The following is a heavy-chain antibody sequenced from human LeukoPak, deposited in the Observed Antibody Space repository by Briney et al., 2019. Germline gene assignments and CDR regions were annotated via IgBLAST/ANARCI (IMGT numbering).Heavy chain of an antibody. V-gene: IGHV1-2*02. D-gene: IGHD2-15*01. CDR1: GYTFTGHY. CDR2: INPNSGGT. J-gene: IGHJ6*02. Sequence: GASVKVSCKASGYTFTGHYMHWVRRAPGQGLEWMGWINPNSGGTNYAQKFQGRVTMTRDTSISTAYMELSRLRSDDTAVYYCARESVVAPDYGMDVWGQGTTVTVSS. CDR3: ARESVVAPDYGMDV.